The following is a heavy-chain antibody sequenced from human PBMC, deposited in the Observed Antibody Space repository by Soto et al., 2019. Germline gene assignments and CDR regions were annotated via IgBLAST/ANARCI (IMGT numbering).Heavy chain of an antibody. Sequence: GGSLRLSCAASGFTFSSYSMNWVRQAPGKGLEWVSSISSSSSYIYYADSVKGRFTISRDNAKNSLYLQMNSLRAEDTAVYYCARDSYYDFWRRGYYYYGMDVWGQGTTVTVSS. J-gene: IGHJ6*02. CDR2: ISSSSSYI. V-gene: IGHV3-21*01. CDR3: ARDSYYDFWRRGYYYYGMDV. D-gene: IGHD3-3*01. CDR1: GFTFSSYS.